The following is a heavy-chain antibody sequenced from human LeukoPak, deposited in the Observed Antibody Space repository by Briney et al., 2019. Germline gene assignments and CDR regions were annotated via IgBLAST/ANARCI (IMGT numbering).Heavy chain of an antibody. Sequence: ASVKVSCKASGYTFTGYYMHWVRQAPGQGLEWMGWINPNSGGTNYAQKFQGRVTMTRDTSISTAYMELSRLRSDDTAVYYCARESPRSWGAAAGHGAFDIWGQGTMFTVSS. CDR1: GYTFTGYY. D-gene: IGHD6-13*01. V-gene: IGHV1-2*02. CDR3: ARESPRSWGAAAGHGAFDI. CDR2: INPNSGGT. J-gene: IGHJ3*02.